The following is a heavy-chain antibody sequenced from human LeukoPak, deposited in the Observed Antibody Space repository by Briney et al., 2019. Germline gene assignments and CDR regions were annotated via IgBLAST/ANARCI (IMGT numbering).Heavy chain of an antibody. D-gene: IGHD3-10*01. Sequence: ASVKVSCKASGYNFIGYYMHWVRQAPGQGLEWMGWINPNSGGTNYEQKFQGRVTMTRDTSISTAYMELSRLRSDDTAVYYCARDIPSIIMGFDPWGQGTLVTVSS. CDR1: GYNFIGYY. CDR2: INPNSGGT. CDR3: ARDIPSIIMGFDP. V-gene: IGHV1-2*02. J-gene: IGHJ5*02.